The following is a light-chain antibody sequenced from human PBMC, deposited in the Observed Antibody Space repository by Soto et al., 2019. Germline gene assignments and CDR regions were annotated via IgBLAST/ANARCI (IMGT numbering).Light chain of an antibody. CDR1: SSDVGEYNY. CDR2: DVT. CDR3: YSYALGSTLV. Sequence: QSALTQPRSVSGSPGQSVTISCTGSSSDVGEYNYVSWYQHHPGKAPKLMIYDVTKRPSGVPVRFSGSKSGNTASLTISGLQAEDEADYFCYSYALGSTLVFGGGTKVTVL. J-gene: IGLJ2*01. V-gene: IGLV2-11*01.